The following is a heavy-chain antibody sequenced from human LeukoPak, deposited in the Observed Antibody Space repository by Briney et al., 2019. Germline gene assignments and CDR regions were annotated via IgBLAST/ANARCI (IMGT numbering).Heavy chain of an antibody. CDR2: INHSGST. J-gene: IGHJ4*02. D-gene: IGHD2-15*01. CDR3: ARLPGYCSGGSCFDY. CDR1: GGSFSGYY. Sequence: SETLSLTCAVYGGSFSGYYWSWIRQPPGKGLEWIGEINHSGSTNYNPSLKSRVTISVDTSKNQFSLKLSSVTAADTAVYYCARLPGYCSGGSCFDYWGQGTLVTVSS. V-gene: IGHV4-34*01.